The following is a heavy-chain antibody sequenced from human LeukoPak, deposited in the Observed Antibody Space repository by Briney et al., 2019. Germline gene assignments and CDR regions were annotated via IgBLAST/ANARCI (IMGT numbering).Heavy chain of an antibody. CDR2: IYYSGST. V-gene: IGHV4-59*08. CDR3: ARHGVVDTSRKYYFDY. J-gene: IGHJ4*02. CDR1: GGSISTYY. Sequence: SETLSLTCSVSGGSISTYYWSWIRQPPGKGLEWIGYIYYSGSTSYNPSLKSRVTISVDTSKNQFSLELSSVTAADTAVYYCARHGVVDTSRKYYFDYWGQGTLVTVSS. D-gene: IGHD5-18*01.